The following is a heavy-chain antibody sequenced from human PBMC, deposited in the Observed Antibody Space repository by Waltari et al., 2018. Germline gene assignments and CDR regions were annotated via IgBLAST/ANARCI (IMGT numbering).Heavy chain of an antibody. CDR2: IDTSGST. CDR3: ARAPPYDFWSGPYGMDV. D-gene: IGHD3-3*01. J-gene: IGHJ6*02. CDR1: GGSISSYY. V-gene: IGHV4-4*07. Sequence: QVQLQESGPGLVKPSETLSLTCTVSGGSISSYYWSWIRQPAGKGLEWIGRIDTSGSTNYNPSRKSRVTMSEDTSKNQFSLKLSSVTAADTAVYYCARAPPYDFWSGPYGMDVWGQGTTVTVSS.